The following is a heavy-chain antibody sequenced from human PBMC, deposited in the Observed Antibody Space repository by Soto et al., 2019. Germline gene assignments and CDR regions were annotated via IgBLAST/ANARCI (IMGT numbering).Heavy chain of an antibody. CDR1: GFTFSSYE. J-gene: IGHJ4*02. CDR3: ARDESRSYSLDY. Sequence: EVQLVESGGGLVQPGGSLRLSCAASGFTFSSYEMNWVRQAPGKGLEWVSYISSGGTTVHYADSVKGRFTISRDNAKNSFYLQMNSLRAEDTAIYYCARDESRSYSLDYWGQGTLVTVSS. V-gene: IGHV3-48*03. D-gene: IGHD1-26*01. CDR2: ISSGGTTV.